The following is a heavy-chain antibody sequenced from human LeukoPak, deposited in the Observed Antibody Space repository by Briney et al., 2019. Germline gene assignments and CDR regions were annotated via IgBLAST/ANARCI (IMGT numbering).Heavy chain of an antibody. CDR2: ISGSGGST. V-gene: IGHV3-23*01. Sequence: GGSLRLSCAASGFTFSSYAMSWDRHVPGNGLESASAISGSGGSTYYADSVKGRFTISRDNSKNTLYLQMNSLRAEDTAVYYCAKDAVGSSGTKYYYYGMDVWGKGTTVTVSS. CDR1: GFTFSSYA. J-gene: IGHJ6*04. D-gene: IGHD3-22*01. CDR3: AKDAVGSSGTKYYYYGMDV.